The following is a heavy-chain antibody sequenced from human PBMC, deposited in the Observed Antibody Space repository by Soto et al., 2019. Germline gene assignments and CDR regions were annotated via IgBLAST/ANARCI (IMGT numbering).Heavy chain of an antibody. V-gene: IGHV3-23*01. CDR3: AKRASPANIDNWFDP. J-gene: IGHJ5*02. CDR2: IRGTGLNT. CDR1: GFVFKNFA. Sequence: GGSLRLSCVGSGFVFKNFAINWVRQPPGKGLEWVSVIRGTGLNTYYAASVKGRFNISRDNSKNTVYLQMDSLKVEDTAVYYCAKRASPANIDNWFDPWGPGTQVTVS.